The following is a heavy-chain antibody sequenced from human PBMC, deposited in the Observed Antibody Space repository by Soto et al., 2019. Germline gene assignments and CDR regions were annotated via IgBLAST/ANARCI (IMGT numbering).Heavy chain of an antibody. D-gene: IGHD2-15*01. CDR1: GGTFSSYA. CDR3: AISALELVAAPYHGLDV. J-gene: IGHJ6*02. Sequence: QVQLVQSGAEVKKPGSSVKVSCKASGGTFSSYAISWVRQAPGQGLEWMGGVIPIFGKANYAQKFQGRVTITADESTSTAYKELRSLRSEDTAVYYCAISALELVAAPYHGLDVWSQGTTGTVSS. CDR2: VIPIFGKA. V-gene: IGHV1-69*01.